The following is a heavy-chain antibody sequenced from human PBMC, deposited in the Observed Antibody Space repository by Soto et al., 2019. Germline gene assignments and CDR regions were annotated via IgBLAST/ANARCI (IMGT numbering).Heavy chain of an antibody. CDR2: IKSQGDGGAT. CDR3: TPRGGS. Sequence: EVQLVESGGGLVKPGGSIRLSCLASGLTFRNAWMSWVRQAPGKGLEWVSRIKSQGDGGATDYGAPVKGRFTISRDDSKNMLYLQMNNLKIDDTAVYYCTPRGGSWGQGTLVTVSS. J-gene: IGHJ5*02. V-gene: IGHV3-15*01. CDR1: GLTFRNAW.